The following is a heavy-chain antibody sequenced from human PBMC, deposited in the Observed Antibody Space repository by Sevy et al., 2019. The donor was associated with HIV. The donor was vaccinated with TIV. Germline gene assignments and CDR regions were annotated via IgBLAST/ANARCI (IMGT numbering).Heavy chain of an antibody. CDR2: IRYNGSNK. Sequence: GGALRLSCAASRFSFNGYGMHWVRQAPGKGLERVAFIRYNGSNKYYADSVKGRFTISRDDSKNTLYLQMKGLKAEDTALYYCARGTPAFCTGGVCFNWFDPWGQGTLVTVSS. J-gene: IGHJ5*02. CDR3: ARGTPAFCTGGVCFNWFDP. V-gene: IGHV3-30*02. CDR1: RFSFNGYG. D-gene: IGHD2-8*02.